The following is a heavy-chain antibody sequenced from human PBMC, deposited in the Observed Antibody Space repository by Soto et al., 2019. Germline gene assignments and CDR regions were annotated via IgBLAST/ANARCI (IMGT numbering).Heavy chain of an antibody. CDR1: GYSFTSYW. V-gene: IGHV5-10-1*01. CDR2: IDPSDSYT. D-gene: IGHD6-13*01. CDR3: ARLQYSSSWLPDAFDI. J-gene: IGHJ3*02. Sequence: GESLKIPCKGSGYSFTSYWISWVRQMPGNGLEWMGRIDPSDSYTNYSPSFQGHVTISADKSISTAYLQWSSLKASDTAMYYCARLQYSSSWLPDAFDIWGQGTMVTVSS.